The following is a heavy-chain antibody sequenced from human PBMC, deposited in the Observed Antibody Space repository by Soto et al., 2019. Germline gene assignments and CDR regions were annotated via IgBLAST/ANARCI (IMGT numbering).Heavy chain of an antibody. CDR3: TTDSAFDI. J-gene: IGHJ3*02. Sequence: EVQLVESGGGLVKPGGSLRLSCAASGFAFANAWMNWVRQAPGKGLEWVSRIKSKVDGGTTLYPAPVKGRFTISRDDSKNTLFLQMDSLKTEDTAVYYCTTDSAFDIWGQGTMVTVSS. V-gene: IGHV3-15*07. CDR2: IKSKVDGGTT. CDR1: GFAFANAW.